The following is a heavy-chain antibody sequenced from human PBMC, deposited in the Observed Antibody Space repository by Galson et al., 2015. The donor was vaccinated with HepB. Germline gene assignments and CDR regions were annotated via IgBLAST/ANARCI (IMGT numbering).Heavy chain of an antibody. Sequence: SLRLSCAASGFTFSSYDMHWVRQATGKGLEWVSAIGTAGDPYYPGSVKGRFTISRENAKNSLYLQMNSLRAGDTTVYYCARGMYYDFWSGYYPGRNGMDVWGQGTTVTVSS. J-gene: IGHJ6*02. CDR2: IGTAGDP. D-gene: IGHD3-3*01. V-gene: IGHV3-13*05. CDR1: GFTFSSYD. CDR3: ARGMYYDFWSGYYPGRNGMDV.